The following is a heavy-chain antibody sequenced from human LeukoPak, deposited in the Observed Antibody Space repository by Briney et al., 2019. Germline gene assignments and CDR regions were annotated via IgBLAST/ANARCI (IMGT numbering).Heavy chain of an antibody. Sequence: PSETLSLTCTVSGGSISSYYWSWIRQPPGKGLEWIGYIYYSGSTNYNPSLKSRVTISVDTSKNQFSLKLSSVTAADTALYFCARTHFDSLGWFDPWGQGIQVIVSS. CDR1: GGSISSYY. J-gene: IGHJ5*02. CDR3: ARTHFDSLGWFDP. D-gene: IGHD3-9*01. CDR2: IYYSGST. V-gene: IGHV4-59*12.